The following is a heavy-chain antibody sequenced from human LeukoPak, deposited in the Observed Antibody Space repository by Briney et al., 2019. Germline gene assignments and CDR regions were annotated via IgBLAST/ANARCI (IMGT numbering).Heavy chain of an antibody. CDR2: IKPDGSEK. V-gene: IGHV3-7*01. Sequence: GGSLRLSCAASGFTFSSYWMSWVRQAPGKGLEWVANIKPDGSEKNYVDSVKGRFTIPRDSAKNSLYLQMNSLRAEDTAVYYCTRAGYYSSGWNPFDYWGQGTLVTVSS. D-gene: IGHD6-19*01. J-gene: IGHJ4*02. CDR3: TRAGYYSSGWNPFDY. CDR1: GFTFSSYW.